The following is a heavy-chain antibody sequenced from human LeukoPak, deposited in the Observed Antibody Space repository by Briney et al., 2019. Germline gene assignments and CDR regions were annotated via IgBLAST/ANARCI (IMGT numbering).Heavy chain of an antibody. CDR2: ISAYNGNT. V-gene: IGHV1-18*01. CDR3: ARGLRFLEWFYYYGMDV. D-gene: IGHD3-3*01. J-gene: IGHJ6*02. CDR1: GYTFTSYG. Sequence: ASVKVSCKASGYTFTSYGISWVRQAPGQGLEWMGWISAYNGNTNYAQKLQGRVTITTDTSTSTAYMELRSLRSDDTAVYYCARGLRFLEWFYYYGMDVWGQGTTVTVSS.